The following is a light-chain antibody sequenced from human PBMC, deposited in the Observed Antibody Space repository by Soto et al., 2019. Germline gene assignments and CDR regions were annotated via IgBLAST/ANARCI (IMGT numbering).Light chain of an antibody. CDR1: QSVSSNY. V-gene: IGKV3-20*01. CDR2: GAS. Sequence: EIVLTQSPGTLSLSPGDRATLSCRASQSVSSNYLAWYQQKSGQAPRLLIYGASSRATGIPDRFSGSGSGTDFTLTISRLETEDFAVYYCQKYGTSLPLTFGGGTKVEIK. J-gene: IGKJ4*01. CDR3: QKYGTSLPLT.